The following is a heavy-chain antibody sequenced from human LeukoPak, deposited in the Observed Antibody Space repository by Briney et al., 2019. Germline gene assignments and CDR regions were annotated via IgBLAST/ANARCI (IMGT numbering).Heavy chain of an antibody. CDR1: GGSISTYY. V-gene: IGHV4-59*12. J-gene: IGHJ4*02. D-gene: IGHD6-19*01. CDR3: ASLTGYSSGCFYD. Sequence: SETLSLTCTVSGGSISTYYWSWIRQPPGKGLEWVGNIYYSGSTKYNPSLKSRVTISVDTSKNQFSLKLSSVTAADTAVYYCASLTGYSSGCFYDWGQGTLVTVSS. CDR2: IYYSGST.